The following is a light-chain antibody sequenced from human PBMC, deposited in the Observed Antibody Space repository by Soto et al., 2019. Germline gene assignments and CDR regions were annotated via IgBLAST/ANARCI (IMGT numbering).Light chain of an antibody. V-gene: IGKV1-5*01. CDR2: DVS. CDR3: QHYNSYSEA. Sequence: DIQITQSPSTLSASVGDRLTITCRASQSISSWLAWYQQKPGKAPYLLISDVSSLERGVPSRFSGSGSGTEFTLTISSLQPDDFATYYCQHYNSYSEAFGQGTKVDIK. J-gene: IGKJ1*01. CDR1: QSISSW.